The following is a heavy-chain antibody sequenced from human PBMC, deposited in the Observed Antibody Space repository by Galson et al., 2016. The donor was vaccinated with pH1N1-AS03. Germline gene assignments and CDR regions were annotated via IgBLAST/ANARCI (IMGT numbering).Heavy chain of an antibody. Sequence: ETLSLTCTVSVDSITSYYWSWIRQPPGKGLECIAYVYYTGATSYNPSLKSRVTISLDTSKSQFSLKLSSVTAADTAVYYCAREWSAFDFWGQGTMVTVSS. J-gene: IGHJ3*01. V-gene: IGHV4-59*01. CDR2: VYYTGAT. CDR1: VDSITSYY. CDR3: AREWSAFDF. D-gene: IGHD2-15*01.